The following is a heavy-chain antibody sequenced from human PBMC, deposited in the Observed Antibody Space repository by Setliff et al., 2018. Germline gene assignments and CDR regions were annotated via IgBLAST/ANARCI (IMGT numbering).Heavy chain of an antibody. V-gene: IGHV3-7*01. CDR1: GLSYSNDW. J-gene: IGHJ4*02. D-gene: IGHD3-10*01. Sequence: PGGSLRLSCTASGLSYSNDWVSWVRQAPGKGLEWLASINPHGTEKYYADSVKGRFTISRDNSKNTLYLQMNSLRAEDTAVYHCAKVKKQLIRGSGFDYWGQGTPVTVSS. CDR3: AKVKKQLIRGSGFDY. CDR2: INPHGTEK.